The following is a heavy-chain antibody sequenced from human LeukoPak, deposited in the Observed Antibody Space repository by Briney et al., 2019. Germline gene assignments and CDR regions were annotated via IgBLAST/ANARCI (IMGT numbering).Heavy chain of an antibody. V-gene: IGHV3-23*01. J-gene: IGHJ4*02. CDR1: GFTFSTYA. D-gene: IGHD2-2*01. CDR3: AKGGSPSCYSSSGY. CDR2: VCGSDGSR. Sequence: GGSLRLSCAASGFTFSTYAMSWVRQAPGKGLEWVSAVCGSDGSRYYADSVKGRFTISRDNSKNTLYLQMNSLRGEDTAVYYCAKGGSPSCYSSSGYWGQGTLVTVSS.